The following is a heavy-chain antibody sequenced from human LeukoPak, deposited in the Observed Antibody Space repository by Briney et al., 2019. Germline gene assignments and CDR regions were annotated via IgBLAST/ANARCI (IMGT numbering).Heavy chain of an antibody. CDR3: VKSVIPTAYQGTYYMDV. CDR2: IRHDGSKI. V-gene: IGHV3-30*02. D-gene: IGHD2-2*01. J-gene: IGHJ6*03. Sequence: GGSLRLSCEASGFTFSNYGMHWVRQAPGKGLEWAAFIRHDGSKIYYADSVKGRFTISRDSSKSTLYLQMNSLRAEDTAVYYCVKSVIPTAYQGTYYMDVWGKGTTVIVSS. CDR1: GFTFSNYG.